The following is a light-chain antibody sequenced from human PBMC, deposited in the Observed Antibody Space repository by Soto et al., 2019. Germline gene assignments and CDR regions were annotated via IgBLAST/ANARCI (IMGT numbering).Light chain of an antibody. Sequence: QAVVTQPPSASASLGASVTLTCTLSSGYSNYKVDWYQQRPGKGPRFVMRVGTGGIVGSKGDGIPDRFSVLGSGLNRYLTIKNIQEEDESDYHCGADHGSGSNFVSVVFGGGTKLTVL. V-gene: IGLV9-49*01. J-gene: IGLJ2*01. CDR2: VGTGGIVG. CDR3: GADHGSGSNFVSVV. CDR1: SGYSNYK.